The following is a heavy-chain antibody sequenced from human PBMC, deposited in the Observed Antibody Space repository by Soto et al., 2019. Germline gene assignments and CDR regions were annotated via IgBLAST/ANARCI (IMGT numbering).Heavy chain of an antibody. CDR2: ISSSSSYI. CDR1: GLTFSSYS. J-gene: IGHJ4*02. D-gene: IGHD2-15*01. CDR3: ARDPYCSGGSCYSV. V-gene: IGHV3-21*01. Sequence: EVQLVESGGGLVKPGRSLRLSCAASGLTFSSYSMKWVRQAPGKGLEWVSSISSSSSYIYYADSVKGRFTISRDNAKNSLYLQMNSLRAEDTAVYYCARDPYCSGGSCYSVWGQGTLVTVSS.